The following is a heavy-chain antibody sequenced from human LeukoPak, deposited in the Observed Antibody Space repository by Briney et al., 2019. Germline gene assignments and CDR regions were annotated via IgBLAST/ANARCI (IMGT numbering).Heavy chain of an antibody. CDR3: ARDLTTVTTAHDAFDI. J-gene: IGHJ3*02. Sequence: TGGSLRLSCAASGFTFSSYEMNWVRQAPGKGLEWVSYISSSGSTIYYADSVKGRFTISRDNAKNSLYLQMNSLRAEDTAVYYCARDLTTVTTAHDAFDIWGQGTMVTVSS. D-gene: IGHD4-17*01. CDR1: GFTFSSYE. V-gene: IGHV3-48*03. CDR2: ISSSGSTI.